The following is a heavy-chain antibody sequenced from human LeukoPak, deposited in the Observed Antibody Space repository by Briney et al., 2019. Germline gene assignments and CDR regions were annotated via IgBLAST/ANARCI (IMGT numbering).Heavy chain of an antibody. CDR2: ISSSSSYI. CDR1: GFTFSSYS. D-gene: IGHD1-26*01. Sequence: GGSLRLSCAASGFTFSSYSMNWVRQAPGKGLEWVSSISSSSSYIYYADSVKGRFTISRDNAKNSLYLQMNSLRAEDTAVYYCASRLTYSGSYYGVDYWGQGTLVTVSS. CDR3: ASRLTYSGSYYGVDY. V-gene: IGHV3-21*01. J-gene: IGHJ4*02.